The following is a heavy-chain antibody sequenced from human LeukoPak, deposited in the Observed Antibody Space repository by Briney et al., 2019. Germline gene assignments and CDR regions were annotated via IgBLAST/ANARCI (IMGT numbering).Heavy chain of an antibody. J-gene: IGHJ4*02. D-gene: IGHD3-10*01. Sequence: GGSLRLSCSASGFTLSSSAMYWVRQAPGKGLEYVSAFSSDGSSTFYADSVKGRFTISRDNSKNMLYLQMSSLTADDTAVYYCVKTLKYYGSGRGLFDSWGQGTLVTVSS. V-gene: IGHV3-64D*06. CDR3: VKTLKYYGSGRGLFDS. CDR1: GFTLSSSA. CDR2: FSSDGSST.